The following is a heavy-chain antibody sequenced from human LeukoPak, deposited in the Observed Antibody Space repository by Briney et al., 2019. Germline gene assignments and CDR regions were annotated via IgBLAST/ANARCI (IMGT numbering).Heavy chain of an antibody. D-gene: IGHD2-2*02. V-gene: IGHV3-21*01. CDR2: ISSSGSYI. CDR1: GFTFSSYS. CDR3: ARADGNTAESYLDF. J-gene: IGHJ4*02. Sequence: GGSLRLSCAASGFTFSSYSMNWVRQAPGKGLEWVSSISSSGSYIYYADSVRGRFTISRDNAKNTLFLQLNSLKAEAPVVFYGARADGNTAESYLDFWAQATLVTVSS.